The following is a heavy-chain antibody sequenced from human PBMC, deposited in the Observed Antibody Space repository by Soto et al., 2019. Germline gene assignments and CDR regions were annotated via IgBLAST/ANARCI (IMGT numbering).Heavy chain of an antibody. CDR2: INPSGGST. V-gene: IGHV1-46*03. Sequence: QVQLVQSGAEVKKPGASVKVSCKASGYTFTSYYMHWVRQAPGQGLEWMGIINPSGGSTSYAQKLQGRVTXXRXTXXSNVYMELSSLRSEDTAVYYCARGGDYDRSYWFDPWGQGTLVTVSS. J-gene: IGHJ5*02. D-gene: IGHD3-22*01. CDR3: ARGGDYDRSYWFDP. CDR1: GYTFTSYY.